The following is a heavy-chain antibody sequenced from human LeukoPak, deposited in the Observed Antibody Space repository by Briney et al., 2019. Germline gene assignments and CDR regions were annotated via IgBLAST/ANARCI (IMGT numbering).Heavy chain of an antibody. CDR3: ARYYAGDRNYYYYYMDV. V-gene: IGHV3-11*01. CDR1: GFTFSDYY. D-gene: IGHD3-16*01. J-gene: IGHJ6*03. CDR2: INSSGSTI. Sequence: PGGSLRLSCAASGFTFSDYYMSWIRQAPGKGLEWVSYINSSGSTIYYADSVKGRFTISRDNAKNSLYLQMNSLRAEDTAVYYCARYYAGDRNYYYYYMDVWGKGTTVTVSS.